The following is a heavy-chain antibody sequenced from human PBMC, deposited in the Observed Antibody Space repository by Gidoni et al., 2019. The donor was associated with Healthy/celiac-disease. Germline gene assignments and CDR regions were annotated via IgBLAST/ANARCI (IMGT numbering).Heavy chain of an antibody. CDR1: GGTFSSYA. V-gene: IGHV1-69*01. Sequence: QVQLVQSGAEVKKPGSSVKVSCKASGGTFSSYAISWVRQAPGQGLEWMGGIIPIFGTANYAQKFQGRVTITADESTSTAYMELSSLRSEDTAVYYCARARDYCSGGSCHAGLDYWGQGTLVTVSS. D-gene: IGHD2-15*01. CDR2: IIPIFGTA. J-gene: IGHJ4*02. CDR3: ARARDYCSGGSCHAGLDY.